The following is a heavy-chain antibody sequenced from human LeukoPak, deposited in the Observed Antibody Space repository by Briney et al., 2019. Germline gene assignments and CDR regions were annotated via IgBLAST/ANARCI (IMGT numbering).Heavy chain of an antibody. CDR2: IKQDGSEK. CDR1: GFTFSSYW. D-gene: IGHD3-16*02. CDR3: AKSYFVWGSYPPDDY. J-gene: IGHJ4*02. V-gene: IGHV3-7*01. Sequence: GGSLRLSCAASGFTFSSYWMSWVRQAPGKGLEWVANIKQDGSEKYYVDSVKGRFTISRDNAKNSLYLQMNSLRAEDTAVYYCAKSYFVWGSYPPDDYWGQGTLVTVSS.